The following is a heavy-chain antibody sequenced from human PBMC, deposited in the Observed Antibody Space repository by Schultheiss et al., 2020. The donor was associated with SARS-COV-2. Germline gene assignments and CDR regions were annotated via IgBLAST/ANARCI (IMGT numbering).Heavy chain of an antibody. Sequence: GGSLRLSCAASGFNFSSYSMNWVRQAPGKGLVWVSRINTDGSTTSYADSVKGRFTISRDNAKNTLYLQMNSLRAEDTAVYYCTRDLGGIAGSWGQGTLVTVSS. D-gene: IGHD6-13*01. CDR2: INTDGSTT. CDR3: TRDLGGIAGS. CDR1: GFNFSSYS. V-gene: IGHV3-74*01. J-gene: IGHJ5*02.